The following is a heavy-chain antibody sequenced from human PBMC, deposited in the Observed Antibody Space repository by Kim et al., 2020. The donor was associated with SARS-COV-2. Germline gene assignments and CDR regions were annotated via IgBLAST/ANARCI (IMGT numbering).Heavy chain of an antibody. CDR2: IYYSGST. D-gene: IGHD6-13*01. CDR1: GGSISSSSYY. V-gene: IGHV4-39*01. CDR3: ARHFQQQLVNPAFDI. J-gene: IGHJ3*02. Sequence: SETLSLTCTVSGGSISSSSYYWGWIRQPPGKGLEWIGSIYYSGSTYYNPSLKSRVTISVDTSKNQFSLKLSSVTAADTAVYYCARHFQQQLVNPAFDIWGQGTMVTVSS.